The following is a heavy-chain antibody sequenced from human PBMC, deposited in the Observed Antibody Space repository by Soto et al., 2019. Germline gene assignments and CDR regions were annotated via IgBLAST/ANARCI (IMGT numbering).Heavy chain of an antibody. CDR1: GFTFSSYE. Sequence: GGSLRLSCAASGFTFSSYEMNWVRQAPGKGLEWVSYISSSGSTIYYADPVKGRFTISRDNAKNSLYLQMNSLRAEDTAVYYCASSKYYFDYWGQGTLVTVSS. J-gene: IGHJ4*02. V-gene: IGHV3-48*03. CDR3: ASSKYYFDY. CDR2: ISSSGSTI.